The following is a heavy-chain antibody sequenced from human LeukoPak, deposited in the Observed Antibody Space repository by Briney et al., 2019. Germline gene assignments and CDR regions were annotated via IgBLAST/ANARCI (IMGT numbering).Heavy chain of an antibody. CDR2: INPNSGGT. D-gene: IGHD6-13*01. CDR3: ARERIADNWFDP. CDR1: GGTFSSYA. V-gene: IGHV1-2*02. J-gene: IGHJ5*02. Sequence: GSSVKVSCKASGGTFSSYAISWVRQAPGQGLEWMGWINPNSGGTNYAQKFQGRVTMTRDTSISTAYMELSRLRSDDTTVYYCARERIADNWFDPWGQGTLVTVSS.